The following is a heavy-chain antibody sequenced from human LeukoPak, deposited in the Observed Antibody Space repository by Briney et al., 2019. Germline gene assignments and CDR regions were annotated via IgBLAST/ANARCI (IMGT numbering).Heavy chain of an antibody. J-gene: IGHJ5*02. D-gene: IGHD3-9*01. V-gene: IGHV4-34*01. CDR3: ARGDRYYDILTGYYPNWFDP. CDR2: INHSGGT. CDR1: GGSFSSYY. Sequence: SETLSLTCAVYGGSFSSYYWSWIRQPPGKGLEWIGEINHSGGTNYNPSLKSRVTISVDTSKNQFSLKLSSVTAADTAVYYCARGDRYYDILTGYYPNWFDPWGQGTLVTVSS.